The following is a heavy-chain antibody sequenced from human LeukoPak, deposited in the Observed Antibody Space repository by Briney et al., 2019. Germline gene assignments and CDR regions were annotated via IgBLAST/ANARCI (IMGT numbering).Heavy chain of an antibody. J-gene: IGHJ3*01. D-gene: IGHD3-22*01. Sequence: SETLSLTCTVSGGSISSYYWSWIRQPPGKGLEWIGEINHSGSTNYNPSLKSRVTISADTSKNQFSLKLSSVTAADTAVYYCARSAYDSSGYYSRGLFDLWGQGTMVTVSS. CDR3: ARSAYDSSGYYSRGLFDL. CDR1: GGSISSYY. V-gene: IGHV4-34*01. CDR2: INHSGST.